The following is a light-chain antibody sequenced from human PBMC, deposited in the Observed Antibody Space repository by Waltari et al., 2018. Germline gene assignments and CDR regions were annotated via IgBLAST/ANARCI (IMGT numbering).Light chain of an antibody. CDR3: LQVPFT. J-gene: IGKJ3*01. CDR2: QVS. Sequence: GVLTQSPLSLAVTLGQPASISCKSSQSLLYSNGNVYLDWYLQRPGQSPRRLIYQVSKRDSGVPDGFSGSGSDTDFTLRISRVEADDVGTYYCLQVPFTFGPGTKMEVK. CDR1: QSLLYSNGNVY. V-gene: IGKV2-30*01.